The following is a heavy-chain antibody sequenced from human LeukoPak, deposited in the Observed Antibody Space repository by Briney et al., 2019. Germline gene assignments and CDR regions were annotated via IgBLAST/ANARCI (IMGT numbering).Heavy chain of an antibody. V-gene: IGHV3-23*01. CDR3: AKDLHAFYDSSGYFDY. CDR2: ISGNGDST. D-gene: IGHD3-22*01. Sequence: PGGSLRLSCSASGFTFRNYAMNWVRQAPGKGLEWVSAISGNGDSTYYADSVKGRCTISRDNSKNTLYLQMNSLRAEDTAVYYCAKDLHAFYDSSGYFDYWGQGTLVTVSS. CDR1: GFTFRNYA. J-gene: IGHJ4*02.